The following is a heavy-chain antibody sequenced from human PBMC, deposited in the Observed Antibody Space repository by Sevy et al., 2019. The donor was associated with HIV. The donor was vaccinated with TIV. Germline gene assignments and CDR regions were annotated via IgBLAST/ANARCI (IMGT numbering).Heavy chain of an antibody. CDR3: VRQYGSSGWPK. J-gene: IGHJ4*02. V-gene: IGHV3-48*03. D-gene: IGHD6-19*01. Sequence: GGSLRLSCAVSGFTFSSFSTYEMNWVRQAPGKGLEGVSYISSSGDVVYYADSVKGRFTISRDNAKNLLYLQMNSLRAEDTAIYYCVRQYGSSGWPKWGQGTLVTVSS. CDR2: ISSSGDVV. CDR1: GFTFS.